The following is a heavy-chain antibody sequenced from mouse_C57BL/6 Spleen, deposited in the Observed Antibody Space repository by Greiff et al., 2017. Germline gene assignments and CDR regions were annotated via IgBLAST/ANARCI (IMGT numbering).Heavy chain of an antibody. Sequence: EVKLMESGGGLVKPGGSLKLSCAASGFTFSSYAMSWVRQTPEKRLEWVATISDGGSYTYYPDNVKGRFTISRDNAKNNLYLQMSHLKSEDTAMYYCARVPLIYYYGSSYAMDYWGPGPSVTVSS. J-gene: IGHJ4*01. CDR2: ISDGGSYT. D-gene: IGHD1-1*01. CDR3: ARVPLIYYYGSSYAMDY. CDR1: GFTFSSYA. V-gene: IGHV5-4*03.